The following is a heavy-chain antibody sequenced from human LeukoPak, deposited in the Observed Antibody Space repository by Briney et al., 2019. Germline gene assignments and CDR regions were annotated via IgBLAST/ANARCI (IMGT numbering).Heavy chain of an antibody. D-gene: IGHD2-15*01. CDR3: ARELGYCSGGSCYGNWFDP. CDR2: IYYSGST. Sequence: PSETLSLTCTVSGGSISSGGYYWSWIRQHPGTGLEWIGYIYYSGSTYYNPSLKSRVTISVDTSKNQFSLKLSSVTAADTAVYYCARELGYCSGGSCYGNWFDPWGQGTLVTVSS. CDR1: GGSISSGGYY. J-gene: IGHJ5*02. V-gene: IGHV4-31*03.